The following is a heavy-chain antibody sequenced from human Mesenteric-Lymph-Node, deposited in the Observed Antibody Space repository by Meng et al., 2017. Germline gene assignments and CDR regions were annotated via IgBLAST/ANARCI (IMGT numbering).Heavy chain of an antibody. Sequence: QPLESGPGLLQPWGTRSRTCAVSGGSISGLTLWTWVRKPPGKGLEWIGDIYPSGSTNYNPSLKSRVTISVDKSKNQFSLNLSSVTAADTAVYYCARGGTGEMDYWGQGTLVTVSS. V-gene: IGHV4-4*02. D-gene: IGHD1-26*01. CDR1: GGSISGLTL. CDR2: IYPSGST. CDR3: ARGGTGEMDY. J-gene: IGHJ4*02.